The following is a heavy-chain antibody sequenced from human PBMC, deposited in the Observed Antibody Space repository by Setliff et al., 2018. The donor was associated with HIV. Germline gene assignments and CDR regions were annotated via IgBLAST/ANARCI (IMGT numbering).Heavy chain of an antibody. Sequence: SETLSLTCTVSGGSIRNYYWSWIRQPAGKGLEWIGRIYTSGSANYNPSLKSRVTISVDTSKNQFSLKLNSVTAADTAVYYCATSDRDSGPVDYFFDVWGRGTLVTVSS. J-gene: IGHJ2*01. CDR1: GGSIRNYY. D-gene: IGHD4-17*01. CDR2: IYTSGSA. V-gene: IGHV4-4*07. CDR3: ATSDRDSGPVDYFFDV.